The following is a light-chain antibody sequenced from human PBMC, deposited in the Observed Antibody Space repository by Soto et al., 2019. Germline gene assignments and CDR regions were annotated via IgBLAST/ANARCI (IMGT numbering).Light chain of an antibody. CDR2: DNN. CDR3: GTWDSSLSAVV. CDR1: SSNIGNNY. V-gene: IGLV1-51*01. J-gene: IGLJ2*01. Sequence: QSVLTQPPSVSAALGQKVTISCSGSSSNIGNNYVSWYQQLPRTAPKLLICDNNKRPSGIPDRFSGSKSGTSATLGITGLQTGDEADFYCGTWDSSLSAVVFGGGTKLTVL.